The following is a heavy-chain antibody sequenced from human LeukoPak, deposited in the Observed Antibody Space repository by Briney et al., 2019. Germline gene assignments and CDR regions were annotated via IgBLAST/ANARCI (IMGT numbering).Heavy chain of an antibody. CDR3: ARDLVGATMKVAY. J-gene: IGHJ4*02. CDR1: GLTFSSYA. Sequence: GGSLRLSCAASGLTFSSYAMHWVRQAPGKGLEWVAVISYDGSNKYYADSVKGRFTISRDNSKNTLYLQMNSLRAEDTAVYYCARDLVGATMKVAYWGQGTLVTVSS. CDR2: ISYDGSNK. D-gene: IGHD1-26*01. V-gene: IGHV3-30*04.